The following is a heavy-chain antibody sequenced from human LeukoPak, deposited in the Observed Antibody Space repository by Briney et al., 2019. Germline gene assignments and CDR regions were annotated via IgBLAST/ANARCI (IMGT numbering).Heavy chain of an antibody. CDR1: GFTFSSYG. CDR2: ISYDGSNK. J-gene: IGHJ4*02. Sequence: TGGSLRLSCAASGFTFSSYGMHWVRQAPGKGLEWVAVISYDGSNKYYADSVKGRFTISRDYSKNTLYLQMNSLRAEDTAVYYCAKNGYYYDSSGYYYNDYWGQGTLVTVSS. V-gene: IGHV3-30*18. CDR3: AKNGYYYDSSGYYYNDY. D-gene: IGHD3-22*01.